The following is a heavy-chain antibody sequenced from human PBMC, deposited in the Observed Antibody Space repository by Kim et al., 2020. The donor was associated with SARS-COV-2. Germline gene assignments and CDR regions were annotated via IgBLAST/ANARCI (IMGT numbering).Heavy chain of an antibody. CDR1: GFTVSSNY. Sequence: GGSLRLSCAASGFTVSSNYMSWVRQAPGKGLEWVSVIYSGGSTYYADSVKGRFTISRDNSKNTLYLQMNSLRAEDTAVYYCARGLSGGYDFWSGALDYWGQGTLVTVSS. D-gene: IGHD3-3*01. CDR3: ARGLSGGYDFWSGALDY. J-gene: IGHJ4*02. V-gene: IGHV3-66*01. CDR2: IYSGGST.